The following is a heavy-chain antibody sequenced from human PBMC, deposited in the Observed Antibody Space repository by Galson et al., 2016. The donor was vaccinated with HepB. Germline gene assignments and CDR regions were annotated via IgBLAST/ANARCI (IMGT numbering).Heavy chain of an antibody. D-gene: IGHD3-9*01. J-gene: IGHJ4*02. V-gene: IGHV3-30-3*01. CDR2: ISYDGDNK. CDR3: ARDGARLGYFDY. Sequence: SLRLSCAVSGFTFGNNAMHWVRQAPGKGLEWVALISYDGDNKHYADSVKGRFTISRDNSKNTLYLQMNSLRAEDTALYFCARDGARLGYFDYWGQGTLLTVSS. CDR1: GFTFGNNA.